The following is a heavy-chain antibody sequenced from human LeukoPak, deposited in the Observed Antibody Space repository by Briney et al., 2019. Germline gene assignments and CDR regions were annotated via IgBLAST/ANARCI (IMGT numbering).Heavy chain of an antibody. CDR1: GGSISSHY. V-gene: IGHV4-59*11. Sequence: PSETLSLTCSVSGGSISSHYGSWIRQPPGMGLEWIGYIFYSGTTNYNPSLKSRVTISVDASKNQFSLRLTSVTAADTAVYHCARGWHGSGSALDYWGRGTLVTVSS. D-gene: IGHD3-10*01. J-gene: IGHJ4*02. CDR3: ARGWHGSGSALDY. CDR2: IFYSGTT.